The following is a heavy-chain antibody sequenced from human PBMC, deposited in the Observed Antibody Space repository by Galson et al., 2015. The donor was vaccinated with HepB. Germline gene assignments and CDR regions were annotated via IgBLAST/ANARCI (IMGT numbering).Heavy chain of an antibody. D-gene: IGHD6-19*01. CDR1: GFRFSGYG. CDR2: IHYDGTNT. CDR3: AKDGRSYSSGWAFDY. J-gene: IGHJ4*02. Sequence: SLRLSCAASGFRFSGYGMHWVRQAPGKGLEWVAFIHYDGTNTYYADSVKGRFTISRDNSKNTLHLQMNSLRADDTAVYYCAKDGRSYSSGWAFDYWGQGTLVTVSS. V-gene: IGHV3-30*02.